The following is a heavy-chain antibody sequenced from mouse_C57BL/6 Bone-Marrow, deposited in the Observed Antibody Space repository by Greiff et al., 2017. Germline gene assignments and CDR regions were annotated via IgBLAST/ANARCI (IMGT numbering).Heavy chain of an antibody. CDR3: ATDYSCYFDY. J-gene: IGHJ2*01. CDR2: ISYDGSN. V-gene: IGHV3-6*01. D-gene: IGHD1-1*01. Sequence: EVKLQESGPGLVKPSQSLSLTCSVTGYSITSGYYWNWIRQFPGNKLEWMGYISYDGSNNYNPSLKNRISITRDTSKNQFFLKLNSVTTEDTATYYCATDYSCYFDYWGQGTTLTVSS. CDR1: GYSITSGYY.